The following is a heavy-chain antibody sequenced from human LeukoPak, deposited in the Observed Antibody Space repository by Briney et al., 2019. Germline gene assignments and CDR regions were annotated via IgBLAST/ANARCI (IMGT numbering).Heavy chain of an antibody. CDR3: ARDPYY. Sequence: GGSLRLSCAASGFTFSTHTLHWVRQAPGKGLEWVAIISYDGSNKYYADSVKGRFTISRDNSRSTLYLQMNSLRSEDTVVYFCARDPYYWGQGTLVTVSS. V-gene: IGHV3-30-3*01. CDR1: GFTFSTHT. CDR2: ISYDGSNK. J-gene: IGHJ4*02.